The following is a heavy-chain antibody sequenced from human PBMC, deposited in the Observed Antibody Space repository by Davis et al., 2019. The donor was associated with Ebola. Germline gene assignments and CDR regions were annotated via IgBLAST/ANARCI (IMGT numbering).Heavy chain of an antibody. CDR1: GGTFSTYY. D-gene: IGHD6-13*01. V-gene: IGHV1-69*13. Sequence: SVKVSCKVSGGTFSTYYINWVRQAPGQGLEWMGGIIPIFGTANYAQKFQGRVTITADESTSTAYMELSSLRAEDTALYYCAKEKGYTSRGWKYYFDYWGQGTLVTVSS. CDR3: AKEKGYTSRGWKYYFDY. J-gene: IGHJ4*02. CDR2: IIPIFGTA.